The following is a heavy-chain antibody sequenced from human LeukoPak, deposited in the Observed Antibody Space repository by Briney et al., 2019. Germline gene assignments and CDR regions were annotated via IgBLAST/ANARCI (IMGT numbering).Heavy chain of an antibody. Sequence: TGGSLRLSCAASGFTFSSYAIHWVRQAPGKGLEWVAVISYDGSNKYYADSVKGRFSISRDNSKNTLYLQMNSLRVEDTAVYYCARGVRGSYWVYWGQGTLVTVSS. CDR3: ARGVRGSYWVY. D-gene: IGHD1-26*01. V-gene: IGHV3-30-3*01. CDR2: ISYDGSNK. CDR1: GFTFSSYA. J-gene: IGHJ4*02.